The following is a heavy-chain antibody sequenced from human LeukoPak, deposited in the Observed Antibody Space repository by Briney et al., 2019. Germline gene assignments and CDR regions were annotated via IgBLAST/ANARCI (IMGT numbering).Heavy chain of an antibody. J-gene: IGHJ4*02. Sequence: GGSLRLSCVASGFTFSSYEMSWVRQAPGKGLEWVSEISGSGTTIFYADSVKGRFTVSRDNAKNSLYLQTNSLRVEDTAVYYCASSPRGVYWGQGTLVTVSS. D-gene: IGHD3-10*01. V-gene: IGHV3-48*03. CDR3: ASSPRGVY. CDR1: GFTFSSYE. CDR2: ISGSGTTI.